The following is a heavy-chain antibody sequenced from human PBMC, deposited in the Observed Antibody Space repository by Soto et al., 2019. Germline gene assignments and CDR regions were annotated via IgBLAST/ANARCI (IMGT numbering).Heavy chain of an antibody. Sequence: GGSLRLSCAASGFTFSSYGMHWVRQAPGKGLEWVAVISYDGSNKYYADSVKGRFTISRDNSKNTLYLQMNSLRAEDTAVYYCAKAPSRSYLSDYWGQGTLVTVSS. J-gene: IGHJ4*02. CDR2: ISYDGSNK. D-gene: IGHD1-26*01. CDR3: AKAPSRSYLSDY. V-gene: IGHV3-30*18. CDR1: GFTFSSYG.